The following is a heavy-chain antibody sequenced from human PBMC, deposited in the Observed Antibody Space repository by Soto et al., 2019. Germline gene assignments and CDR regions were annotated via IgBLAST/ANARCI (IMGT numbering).Heavy chain of an antibody. J-gene: IGHJ5*02. V-gene: IGHV4-31*03. CDR3: ARGPPAYCAGDWYPGP. CDR1: GGSISSGGYY. CDR2: IHYSGST. Sequence: QVQLQESGPGLVKPAQTLSLTCTVSGGSISSGGYYWNWIRQHPGKGLEWLGYIHYSGSTYYNPSLKSRLTRTMDTAKEQFALKLSAVTAADTAVYYCARGPPAYCAGDWYPGPGGQGLLVTVSS. D-gene: IGHD2-21*02.